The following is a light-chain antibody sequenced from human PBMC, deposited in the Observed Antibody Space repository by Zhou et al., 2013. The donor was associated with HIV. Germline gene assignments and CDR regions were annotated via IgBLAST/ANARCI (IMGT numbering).Light chain of an antibody. J-gene: IGKJ3*01. CDR1: QNISS. CDR3: LQHNTYPFT. V-gene: IGKV1-17*01. Sequence: DIQMTQSPSSLSASVGDRVTITCRASQNISSLNWYQQKPGKAPRLLIYKASSLQSGVPSRFRGSGSGTEFTLTITSLQPDDFATYYCLQHNTYPFTFGPGTKVAIK. CDR2: KAS.